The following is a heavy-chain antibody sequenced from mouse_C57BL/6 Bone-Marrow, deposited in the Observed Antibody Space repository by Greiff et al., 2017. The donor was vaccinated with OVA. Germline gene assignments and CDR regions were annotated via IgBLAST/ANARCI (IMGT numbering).Heavy chain of an antibody. Sequence: VKLMESGPGLVAPSQSLSITCTVSGFSLTSYAISWVRQPPGKGLEWLGVIWNGGGTNYNSALKSRLSISKDNSKSQVFVKMNSLQTDDTARYYCALGSIFAYWGQGTLVTVSA. V-gene: IGHV2-9-1*01. J-gene: IGHJ3*01. CDR1: GFSLTSYA. CDR3: ALGSIFAY. D-gene: IGHD1-1*01. CDR2: IWNGGGT.